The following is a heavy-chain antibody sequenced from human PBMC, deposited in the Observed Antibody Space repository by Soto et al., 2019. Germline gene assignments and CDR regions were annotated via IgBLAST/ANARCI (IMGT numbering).Heavy chain of an antibody. V-gene: IGHV4-34*01. CDR2: INHSGST. Sequence: QVQLQQWGAGLLKPSETLSLTCAVYGGSFSGYYWSWIRQPPGKGVEWIGEINHSGSTNYNPSLKSRVTISVDTSKNQFSLKLSSVTAADTAVYYCVGYATGSYYYYYMDVWGKGTTVTVSS. CDR3: VGYATGSYYYYYMDV. J-gene: IGHJ6*03. CDR1: GGSFSGYY. D-gene: IGHD5-12*01.